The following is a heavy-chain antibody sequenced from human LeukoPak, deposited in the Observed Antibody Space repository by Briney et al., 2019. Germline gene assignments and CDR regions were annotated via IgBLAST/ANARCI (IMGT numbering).Heavy chain of an antibody. J-gene: IGHJ4*02. CDR1: GYTFTGYY. V-gene: IGHV1-2*02. CDR3: ARVRYYYGSGSIDY. Sequence: ASVKVSCKASGYTFTGYYMHWVRQAPGQGLEWMGWINPNSGGTNYAQKFQGRVTITRDTSISTAYMELSRLRSDDTAVYYCARVRYYYGSGSIDYWGQGTLVTVSS. D-gene: IGHD3-10*01. CDR2: INPNSGGT.